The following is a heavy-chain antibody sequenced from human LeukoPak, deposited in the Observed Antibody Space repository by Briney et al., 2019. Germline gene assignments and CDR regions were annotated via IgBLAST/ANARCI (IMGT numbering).Heavy chain of an antibody. D-gene: IGHD3-16*02. CDR1: GFTFSSYA. CDR2: ISSNGGST. V-gene: IGHV3-64*01. J-gene: IGHJ6*02. CDR3: ASSLGRYHQVRYYYYGMDV. Sequence: PGGSLRLSCAASGFTFSSYAMHWVRQAPGKGLEYVSAISSNGGSTYYANSVKGRFTISRDNSKNTLYLQMGSLRAEDMAVYYCASSLGRYHQVRYYYYGMDVWGQGTTVTVSS.